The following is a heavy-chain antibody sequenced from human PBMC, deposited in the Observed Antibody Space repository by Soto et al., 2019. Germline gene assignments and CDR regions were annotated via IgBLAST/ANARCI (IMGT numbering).Heavy chain of an antibody. D-gene: IGHD3-3*01. J-gene: IGHJ3*02. CDR3: ARDRINYDFWSGSKDAFDI. Sequence: GGSLRLSCAASGFTFSSYEMNWVRQAPGKGLEWVSYISSSGSTIYYADSVKGRFTISRDNAKNSLYLQMNSLRAEDTAVYYCARDRINYDFWSGSKDAFDIWGQGTMVTVSS. CDR2: ISSSGSTI. V-gene: IGHV3-48*03. CDR1: GFTFSSYE.